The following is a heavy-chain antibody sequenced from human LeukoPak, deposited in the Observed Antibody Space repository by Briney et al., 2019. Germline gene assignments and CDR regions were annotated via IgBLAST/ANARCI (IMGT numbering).Heavy chain of an antibody. J-gene: IGHJ6*04. CDR2: IKQDGGEK. V-gene: IGHV3-7*01. CDR3: ARDRGFGQADV. Sequence: PGGSLRLSCAASGFTFSGYWMSWLRQAPGKGLEWVANIKQDGGEKNYVDSVKGRFTISRDNAKNSLHLQMNSLRGEDTAVYYCARDRGFGQADVWGKGTTVTVSS. CDR1: GFTFSGYW. D-gene: IGHD3-10*01.